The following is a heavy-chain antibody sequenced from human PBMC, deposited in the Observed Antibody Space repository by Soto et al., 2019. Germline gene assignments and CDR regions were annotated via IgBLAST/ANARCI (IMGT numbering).Heavy chain of an antibody. Sequence: QLQLQESGPGLVKPSETLSLTCTVSGGSISSSSYYWGWIRQPPGKGLEWIGSIYYSGSTYYNPSLKSRVTISVDTSKNQFSLKLSSVTAADTAVYYCARHTEKYSYGYKGQGYYYYYYMDVWGKGTTVTVSS. CDR1: GGSISSSSYY. CDR2: IYYSGST. CDR3: ARHTEKYSYGYKGQGYYYYYYMDV. J-gene: IGHJ6*03. V-gene: IGHV4-39*01. D-gene: IGHD5-18*01.